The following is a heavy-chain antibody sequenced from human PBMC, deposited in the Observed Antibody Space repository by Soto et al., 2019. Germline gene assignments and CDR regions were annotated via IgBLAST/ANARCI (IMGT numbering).Heavy chain of an antibody. CDR2: IYYSGST. J-gene: IGHJ4*02. D-gene: IGHD6-19*01. V-gene: IGHV4-39*01. CDR3: AKSEMYSSGWYFDY. CDR1: GGSISSSSYY. Sequence: SETLSLTCTVSGGSISSSSYYWGWIRQPPGKGLEWIGSIYYSGSTYYNPSLKSRVTISVDTSKNQFSLKLSSVTAADTAVYYCAKSEMYSSGWYFDYWGQGTLVTVSS.